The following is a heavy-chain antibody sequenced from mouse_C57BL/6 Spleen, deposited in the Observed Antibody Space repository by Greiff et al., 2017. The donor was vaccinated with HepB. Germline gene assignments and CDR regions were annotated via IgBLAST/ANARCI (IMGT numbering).Heavy chain of an antibody. CDR2: IHPNSGST. V-gene: IGHV1-64*01. Sequence: QVQLQQPGAELVKPGASVKLSCKASGYTFTSYWMHWVKQRPGQGLEWIGMIHPNSGSTNYNEKFKSKATLTVDKSSSTAYMQLSSLTSEDSAVYYCAKEERNYDYDGGFAYWGQGTLVTVSA. J-gene: IGHJ3*01. CDR3: AKEERNYDYDGGFAY. CDR1: GYTFTSYW. D-gene: IGHD2-4*01.